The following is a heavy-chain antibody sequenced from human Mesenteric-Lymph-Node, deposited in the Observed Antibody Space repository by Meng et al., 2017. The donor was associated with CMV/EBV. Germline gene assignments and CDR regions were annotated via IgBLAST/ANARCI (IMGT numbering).Heavy chain of an antibody. D-gene: IGHD3-3*01. CDR2: ISGGGGST. V-gene: IGHV3-23*01. CDR1: GFTFNSNA. Sequence: GESLKISCAASGFTFNSNAMSWVRQAPGKGLEWVSSISGGGGSTYYADSVKGRFTISRDNSKNTVYLQMNSLRAEDTAVYYCALSLDWELYFDLLSGFYGMDIRGQGATVTVSS. CDR3: ALSLDWELYFDLLSGFYGMDI. J-gene: IGHJ6*02.